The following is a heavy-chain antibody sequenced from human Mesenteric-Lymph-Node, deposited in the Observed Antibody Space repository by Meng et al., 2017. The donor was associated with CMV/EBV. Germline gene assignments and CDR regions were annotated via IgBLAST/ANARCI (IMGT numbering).Heavy chain of an antibody. CDR3: ATSFLGDYGDLGY. CDR2: INPSAGST. J-gene: IGHJ4*02. CDR1: GYTFTSYF. D-gene: IGHD4-17*01. V-gene: IGHV1-46*01. Sequence: ASVKVSCKASGYTFTSYFMYWVRQAPGQGLEWMGIINPSAGSTTYAHKFQGRVTMTRDTSTSTVYMELSSLRSDDTAVYYCATSFLGDYGDLGYWGQGTLVTVSS.